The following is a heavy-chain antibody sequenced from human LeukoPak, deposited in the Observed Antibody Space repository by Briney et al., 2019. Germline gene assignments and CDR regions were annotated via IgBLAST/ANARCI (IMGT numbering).Heavy chain of an antibody. J-gene: IGHJ5*02. Sequence: PGGSLRLSCAASGFTFSSYEMNWVRQAPGKGLEWVSYISSSGSTIYYADSVKGRFTISRDNAKNSLYLQLNSLRAEDTAVYYCAPGVVPAENWFDPWGQGTLVTVSS. CDR2: ISSSGSTI. V-gene: IGHV3-48*03. D-gene: IGHD2-2*01. CDR1: GFTFSSYE. CDR3: APGVVPAENWFDP.